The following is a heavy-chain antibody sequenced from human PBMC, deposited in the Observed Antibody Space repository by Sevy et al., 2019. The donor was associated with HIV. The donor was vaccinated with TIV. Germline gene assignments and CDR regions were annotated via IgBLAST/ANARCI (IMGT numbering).Heavy chain of an antibody. CDR3: ARNLAIFGVQNGLDV. V-gene: IGHV1-2*02. CDR1: GYRVTDFY. D-gene: IGHD3-3*01. CDR2: LNPDNGDT. J-gene: IGHJ6*02. Sequence: ASVKVSCKSTGYRVTDFYINWVRLAPGQGLEWVGWLNPDNGDTHYGQKFQGRVTMTRDTSLNSAYMELSCLRSDDTAIHSCARNLAIFGVQNGLDVWGQGTSVTVSS.